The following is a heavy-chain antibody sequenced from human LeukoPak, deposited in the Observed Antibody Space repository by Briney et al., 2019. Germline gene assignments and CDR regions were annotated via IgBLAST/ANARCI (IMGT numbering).Heavy chain of an antibody. Sequence: PSETLSLICSVSGGSISSYYWTWIRQPPGKGLEWIGYMYTSGSSNYHPSLKSRVTISIDTSKNQFSLILSSVTASDTAIYYCARRAGSYLGYWYFDLWGRGTLVTVSS. J-gene: IGHJ2*01. V-gene: IGHV4-4*09. CDR3: ARRAGSYLGYWYFDL. CDR2: MYTSGSS. CDR1: GGSISSYY. D-gene: IGHD1-26*01.